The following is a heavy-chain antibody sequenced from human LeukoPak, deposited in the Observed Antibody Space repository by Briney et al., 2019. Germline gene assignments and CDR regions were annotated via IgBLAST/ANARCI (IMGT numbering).Heavy chain of an antibody. V-gene: IGHV3-23*01. CDR3: AKVGSQNCGGDCYSRWFDP. CDR1: GFTFSSYA. D-gene: IGHD2-21*02. Sequence: GGSLRLSCAASGFTFSSYAMTWVRQAPGKGLEWVSPISGSGDYTYYADSVKGRFTISRDNSKNTLYLQMNSLRAEDTAVYYCAKVGSQNCGGDCYSRWFDPWGQGILVTVSS. J-gene: IGHJ5*02. CDR2: ISGSGDYT.